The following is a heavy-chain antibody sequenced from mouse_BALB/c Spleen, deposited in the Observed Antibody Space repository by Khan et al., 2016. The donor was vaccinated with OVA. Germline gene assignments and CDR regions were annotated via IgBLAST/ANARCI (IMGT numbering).Heavy chain of an antibody. CDR3: VRDGAYHRNDGWFAY. CDR1: GYTFTSYT. CDR2: INPSNGYT. J-gene: IGHJ3*01. V-gene: IGHV1-4*01. D-gene: IGHD2-14*01. Sequence: VQVQQSGAELARPGASVKMSCKASGYTFTSYTIHWIKKRPGQGLEWIGYINPSNGYTNYNQKFKDKATLTTDKSSTTAYLQLSSLTSDDSAVYNCVRDGAYHRNDGWFAYWGQGTLVTVSA.